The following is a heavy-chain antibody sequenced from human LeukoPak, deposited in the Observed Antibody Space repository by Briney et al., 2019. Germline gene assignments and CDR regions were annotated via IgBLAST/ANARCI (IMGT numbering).Heavy chain of an antibody. D-gene: IGHD4-23*01. CDR3: ARALDYGGNL. CDR2: IYYSGST. V-gene: IGHV4-59*12. Sequence: PSETLSLTCTVSGGSISSYYWSWIRQPPGKGLEWIGSIYYSGSTYYNPSLKSRVTISVDTSKNQFSLKLSSVTAADTAVYYCARALDYGGNLWGQGTLVTVSS. CDR1: GGSISSYY. J-gene: IGHJ4*02.